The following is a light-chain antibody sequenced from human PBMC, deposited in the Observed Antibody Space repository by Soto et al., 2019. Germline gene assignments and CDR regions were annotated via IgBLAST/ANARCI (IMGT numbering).Light chain of an antibody. V-gene: IGLV1-40*01. CDR1: GSNIGAGYD. Sequence: QSVLTQPPSVSGAPGQRVTISCTGSGSNIGAGYDVHWYQHRPGTAPKLLVFGDSHRPSGVPDRFSGSKSGTSASLAITGLQAEDEGDYYCCSYAGSSTFYVFGTGTKLTVL. CDR2: GDS. J-gene: IGLJ1*01. CDR3: CSYAGSSTFYV.